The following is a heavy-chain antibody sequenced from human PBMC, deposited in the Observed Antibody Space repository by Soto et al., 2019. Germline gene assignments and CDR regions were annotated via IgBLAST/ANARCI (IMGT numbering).Heavy chain of an antibody. CDR2: ISSSGYI. D-gene: IGHD2-15*01. V-gene: IGHV3-21*01. CDR1: GFNFNSYT. CDR3: ARDCSGGSCYPGMDV. J-gene: IGHJ6*02. Sequence: EVQLVESGGVLVKPGGSLRLSCAASGFNFNSYTIKWVRQASGKRLEWLSSISSSGYIFSTDSVRGRFTISRDNAKNSVYLQINSLRAEDTAVYFCARDCSGGSCYPGMDVWGQGTTVTVSS.